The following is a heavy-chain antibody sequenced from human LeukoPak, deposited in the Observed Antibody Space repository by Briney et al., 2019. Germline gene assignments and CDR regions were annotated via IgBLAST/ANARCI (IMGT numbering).Heavy chain of an antibody. CDR3: AREEYGYYDY. V-gene: IGHV3-30*03. CDR1: GFTFSSYG. CDR2: ISYDGSNK. D-gene: IGHD2/OR15-2a*01. Sequence: PGGSLRLSCAASGFTFSSYGMHWVRQAPGKGLEWVAVISYDGSNKYYADSVKGRFTISRDNSKNTLYLQMNSLRAEDTAVYYCAREEYGYYDYWGQGTLVTVSS. J-gene: IGHJ4*02.